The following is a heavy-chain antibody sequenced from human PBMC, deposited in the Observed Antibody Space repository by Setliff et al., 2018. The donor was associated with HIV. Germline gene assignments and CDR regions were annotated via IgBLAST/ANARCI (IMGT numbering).Heavy chain of an antibody. V-gene: IGHV4-61*02. CDR1: GGSISSGRYY. J-gene: IGHJ4*02. Sequence: KPSETLSLTCTVSGGSISSGRYYWSWIRQPAGKGLEWIGRIYTSGNTNYNPSLKSRVTISVDTSKNQLSLNLTSVTAADTAVYYCAGEYSSSSPFEYWGRGTLVTVSS. D-gene: IGHD6-6*01. CDR2: IYTSGNT. CDR3: AGEYSSSSPFEY.